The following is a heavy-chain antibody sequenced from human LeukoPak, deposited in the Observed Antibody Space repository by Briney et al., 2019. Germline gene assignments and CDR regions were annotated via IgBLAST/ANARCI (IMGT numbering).Heavy chain of an antibody. D-gene: IGHD5-18*01. J-gene: IGHJ4*02. V-gene: IGHV3-7*01. CDR1: GFTFSSYW. CDR3: ARDRYSYNYAGLGY. CDR2: IKQEGSVK. Sequence: HPGGSLRLSCAASGFTFSSYWMSWVRQAPGKGLERVANIKQEGSVKYYIDSVKCRFTISRDNAKNSLYLQMNSLRAEDAGVYYCARDRYSYNYAGLGYWGQGTLVTVSS.